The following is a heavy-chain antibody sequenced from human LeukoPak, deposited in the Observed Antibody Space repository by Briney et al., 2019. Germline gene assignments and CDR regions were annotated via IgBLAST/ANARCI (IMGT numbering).Heavy chain of an antibody. V-gene: IGHV3-30*18. CDR2: ISYDGSNK. CDR3: AKIQYYYDSSGYFERDAFDI. D-gene: IGHD3-22*01. J-gene: IGHJ3*02. CDR1: GFTFSSYG. Sequence: GGSLRLSCAASGFTFSSYGMHWVRQAPGKGLEWVAVISYDGSNKYYADSVKGRFTISRDNSKNTLYLQMNSLRAEVTAVYYCAKIQYYYDSSGYFERDAFDIWGQGTMVTVSS.